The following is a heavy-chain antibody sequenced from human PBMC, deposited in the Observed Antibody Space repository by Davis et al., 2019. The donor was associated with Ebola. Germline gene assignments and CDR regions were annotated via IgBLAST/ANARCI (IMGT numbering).Heavy chain of an antibody. CDR3: ATDDFWSDYLGGSFNY. Sequence: GGSLRLSCAASGFTFSSYGMPWVRQAPGKGLEWVSSISSDSSFTYYIDSVKGRFTISRDNAKNSLYLQMNSLRAEDTAVYYCATDDFWSDYLGGSFNYWGQGTLVTVSS. V-gene: IGHV3-21*01. J-gene: IGHJ4*02. CDR2: ISSDSSFT. CDR1: GFTFSSYG. D-gene: IGHD3-3*01.